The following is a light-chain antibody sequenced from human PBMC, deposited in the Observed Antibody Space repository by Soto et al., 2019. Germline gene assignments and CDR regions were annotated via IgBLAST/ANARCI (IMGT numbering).Light chain of an antibody. J-gene: IGKJ4*01. V-gene: IGKV3-20*01. CDR1: QIVSSTY. Sequence: EIVLTQSPGTLSLSPGERATLSCRASQIVSSTYLAWFQQKPGQAPRLLIYGASTRATGIPDRCSGSGSGTDSTLTISGLEPEDFALYYCQQYGVTPPNSFGGGTKVEV. CDR3: QQYGVTPPNS. CDR2: GAS.